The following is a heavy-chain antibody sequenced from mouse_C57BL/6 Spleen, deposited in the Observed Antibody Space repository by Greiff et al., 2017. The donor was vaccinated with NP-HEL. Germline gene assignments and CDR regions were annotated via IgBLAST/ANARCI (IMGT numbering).Heavy chain of an antibody. J-gene: IGHJ2*01. CDR3: ARATTTVVDFDY. V-gene: IGHV1-22*01. CDR1: GYTFTDYN. CDR2: INPNNGGT. Sequence: VHVKQSGPELVKPGASVKMSCKASGYTFTDYNMHWVKQSHGKSLEWIGYINPNNGGTSYNQKFKGKATLTVNKSSSTAYMELRSLTSEDSAVYYCARATTTVVDFDYWGQGTTLTVSS. D-gene: IGHD1-1*01.